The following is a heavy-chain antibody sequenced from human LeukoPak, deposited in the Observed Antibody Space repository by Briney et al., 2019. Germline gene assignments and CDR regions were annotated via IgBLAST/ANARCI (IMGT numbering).Heavy chain of an antibody. Sequence: GGSLRLSCAASRFSFSSYGIHWVRQAPGKGLEWVAVIPYDGSNQYYAGSVKGRFTISRDNSKNTLYLQMNSLRAEDTAVYYCAKGYCGGDCPLDYWGQGTLVTVSS. CDR3: AKGYCGGDCPLDY. J-gene: IGHJ4*02. CDR1: RFSFSSYG. D-gene: IGHD2-21*02. V-gene: IGHV3-30*18. CDR2: IPYDGSNQ.